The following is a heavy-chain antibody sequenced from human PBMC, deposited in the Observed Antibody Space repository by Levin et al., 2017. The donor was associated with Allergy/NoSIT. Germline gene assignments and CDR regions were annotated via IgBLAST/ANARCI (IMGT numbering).Heavy chain of an antibody. V-gene: IGHV3-66*01. Sequence: GGSLRLSCAASGFTVSSNYMSWVRQAPGKGLEWVSVIYSGGSTYYADSVKGRFTISRDNSKNTLYLQMNSLRAEDTAVYYCARDLIGVRYYYPLWGQGTLVTVSS. J-gene: IGHJ4*02. CDR1: GFTVSSNY. CDR3: ARDLIGVRYYYPL. D-gene: IGHD3-10*01. CDR2: IYSGGST.